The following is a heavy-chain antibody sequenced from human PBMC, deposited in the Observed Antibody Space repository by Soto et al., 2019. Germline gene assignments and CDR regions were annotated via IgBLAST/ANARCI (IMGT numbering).Heavy chain of an antibody. Sequence: SVKVSCKASGGTFSSYAISWVRQAPGQGLEWMGGIIPIFGTANYAQKFQGRVTITADESTSTAYMELSSLRSEDTAVYYCASYKGSIVVVPAAPFYYYYGMDVWGQGTTVTVSS. CDR1: GGTFSSYA. V-gene: IGHV1-69*13. J-gene: IGHJ6*02. CDR3: ASYKGSIVVVPAAPFYYYYGMDV. D-gene: IGHD2-2*01. CDR2: IIPIFGTA.